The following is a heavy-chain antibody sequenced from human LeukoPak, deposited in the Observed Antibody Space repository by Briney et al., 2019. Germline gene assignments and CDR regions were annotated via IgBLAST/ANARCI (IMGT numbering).Heavy chain of an antibody. D-gene: IGHD4-17*01. V-gene: IGHV4-31*03. CDR1: GGSISSGGYY. CDR2: IYYSGST. CDR3: ATSTVSYIAEFDY. J-gene: IGHJ4*02. Sequence: PSQTLSLTCTVSGGSISSGGYYWSWIRQHPGKGLEWIGYIYYSGSTYYNPSLKSRVTISVDTSKNQFSLKLSSVTAADTAVYYCATSTVSYIAEFDYWGQGTLATVSS.